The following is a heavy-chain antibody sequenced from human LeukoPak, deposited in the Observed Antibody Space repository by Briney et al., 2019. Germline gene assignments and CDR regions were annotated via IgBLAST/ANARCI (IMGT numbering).Heavy chain of an antibody. CDR2: TRNKANSYTT. Sequence: PGGSLRLSCAASGFTFSDHYTDWVRQAPGKGLEWVGRTRNKANSYTTEYAASVKGRFTISRDDSKNSLYLQMNSLKTEDTAVYYCARGSRGYSGYDYDYYYYYYMDVWGKGTTVTVSS. V-gene: IGHV3-72*01. D-gene: IGHD5-12*01. CDR1: GFTFSDHY. CDR3: ARGSRGYSGYDYDYYYYYYMDV. J-gene: IGHJ6*03.